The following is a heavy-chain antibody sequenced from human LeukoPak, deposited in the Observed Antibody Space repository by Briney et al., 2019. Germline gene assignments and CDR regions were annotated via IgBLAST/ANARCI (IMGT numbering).Heavy chain of an antibody. D-gene: IGHD5-12*01. CDR1: GYTFTGYY. CDR2: INPNSGGT. J-gene: IGHJ4*02. V-gene: IGHV1-2*02. CDR3: ARVRKYSGYARCFDY. Sequence: GASVKVSCKASGYTFTGYYMHWVRQAPGQGLEWMGWINPNSGGTNYAQKFQGRVTMTRDTSISTAYMELSRLRSDDTAVYYCARVRKYSGYARCFDYWGQGTLVTVSS.